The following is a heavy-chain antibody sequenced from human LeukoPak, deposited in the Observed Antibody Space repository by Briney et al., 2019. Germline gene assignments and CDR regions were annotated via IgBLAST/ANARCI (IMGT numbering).Heavy chain of an antibody. Sequence: GGSLRLSCAASGFTFSNYDMHWVRQATGKGLEWVSAIGTGGDTYYEGSVKGRFTISRENAKNSLYLQMNRLRAGDTAVYYCARGGNYFGSGTYPFPLDIWGQGTMVTVSS. CDR1: GFTFSNYD. CDR2: IGTGGDT. CDR3: ARGGNYFGSGTYPFPLDI. D-gene: IGHD3-10*01. J-gene: IGHJ3*02. V-gene: IGHV3-13*01.